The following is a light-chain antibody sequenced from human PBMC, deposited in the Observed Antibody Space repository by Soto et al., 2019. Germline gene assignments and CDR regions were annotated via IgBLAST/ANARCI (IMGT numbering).Light chain of an antibody. Sequence: DIRMTQSPSTLSASVGDRVTITCRASQSISSWLAWYQQKPGKAPKFLIYDASSLESGVPSRFSGSGSGTEFTLTISSLQPDDFATYYCQQYNSYSWTFGQGTKVDIK. J-gene: IGKJ1*01. CDR2: DAS. CDR1: QSISSW. V-gene: IGKV1-5*01. CDR3: QQYNSYSWT.